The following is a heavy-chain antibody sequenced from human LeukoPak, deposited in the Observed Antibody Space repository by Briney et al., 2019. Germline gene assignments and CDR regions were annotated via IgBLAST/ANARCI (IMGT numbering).Heavy chain of an antibody. CDR3: ARVGVAIAAAGHFDY. J-gene: IGHJ4*02. D-gene: IGHD6-13*01. CDR1: GGSTSSSSYY. V-gene: IGHV4-39*07. CDR2: IYYSGST. Sequence: SETLSLTCTVSGGSTSSSSYYWGWIRQPPGKGLEWIGSIYYSGSTYYNPSLKSRVTISVDTSKNQFSLKLSSVTAADTAVYYCARVGVAIAAAGHFDYWGQGTLVTVSS.